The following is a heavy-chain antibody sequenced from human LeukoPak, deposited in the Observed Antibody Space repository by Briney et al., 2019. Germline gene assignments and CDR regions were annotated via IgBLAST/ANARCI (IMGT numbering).Heavy chain of an antibody. D-gene: IGHD5-18*01. CDR1: GGTFSSYA. Sequence: ASVKVSCKASGGTFSSYAISWVRQAPGQGLEWMGGIIPIFGTANYAQKFQGRVTITADKSTSTAYMELSSLRSEDTAVYYCARGVTTAMVTPNMDVWGQGTTVTVSS. J-gene: IGHJ6*02. CDR2: IIPIFGTA. CDR3: ARGVTTAMVTPNMDV. V-gene: IGHV1-69*06.